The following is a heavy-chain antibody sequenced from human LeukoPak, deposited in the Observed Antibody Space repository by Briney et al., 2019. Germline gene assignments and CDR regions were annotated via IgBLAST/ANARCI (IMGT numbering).Heavy chain of an antibody. CDR2: MNPNSGNT. CDR1: GYTFTSYD. Sequence: ASVKVSCKASGYTFTSYDINWVRQATGQGLEWMGWMNPNSGNTGYAQKFQGRVTITRNTSISTAYMELSSLRSEDTAVYYCARGNSRRGYCSGGSCSVPNYWGQGTLVTVSS. D-gene: IGHD2-15*01. CDR3: ARGNSRRGYCSGGSCSVPNY. J-gene: IGHJ4*02. V-gene: IGHV1-8*03.